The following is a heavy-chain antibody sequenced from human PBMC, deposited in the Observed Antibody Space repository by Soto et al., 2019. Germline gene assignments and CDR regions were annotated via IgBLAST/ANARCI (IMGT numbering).Heavy chain of an antibody. CDR1: GITFNSFT. CDR2: ISHDGSHK. CDR3: ATWEERYFQD. Sequence: QVQLVESGGGVVQPGRSLRLSCEASGITFNSFTMHWVRQAPGKGLEWVAVISHDGSHKYTADSVKGRFTISRDDSKNTLYLQMSSLRVEDTAIYYCATWEERYFQDWGQGTLVTVSS. V-gene: IGHV3-30-3*01. J-gene: IGHJ1*01. D-gene: IGHD1-26*01.